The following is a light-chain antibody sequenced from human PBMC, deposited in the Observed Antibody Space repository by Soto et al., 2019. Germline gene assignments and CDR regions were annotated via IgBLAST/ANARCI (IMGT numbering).Light chain of an antibody. CDR3: TSYTTSSTYV. CDR1: SSDVGGYNY. J-gene: IGLJ1*01. V-gene: IGLV2-14*01. Sequence: QSVLTQPASVSGSPVQSITISCTGTSSDVGGYNYVSWYQQSPGKAPKLMIYEVSNRPSGVSNRFSGSKSGNTASLTISGLQAEDEADYYCTSYTTSSTYVFGTGTKV. CDR2: EVS.